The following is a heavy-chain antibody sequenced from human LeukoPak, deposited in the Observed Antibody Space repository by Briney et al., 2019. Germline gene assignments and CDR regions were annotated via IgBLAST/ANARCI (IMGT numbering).Heavy chain of an antibody. CDR1: GYTFTGYY. CDR3: ATSVVVVAATPGGWFDP. CDR2: INPNSGGT. V-gene: IGHV1-2*02. Sequence: GASVKVSCKASGYTFTGYYMHWVRQAPGQGLEWMGWINPNSGGTNYAQKFQGRVTITADKSTSTAYMELSSLRSEDTAVYYCATSVVVVAATPGGWFDPWGQGTLVTVSS. D-gene: IGHD2-15*01. J-gene: IGHJ5*02.